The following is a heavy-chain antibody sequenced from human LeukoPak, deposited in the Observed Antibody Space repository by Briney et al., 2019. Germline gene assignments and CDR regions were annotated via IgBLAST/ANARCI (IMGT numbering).Heavy chain of an antibody. CDR3: ASLNTATNWFDP. CDR2: INPSGGST. V-gene: IGHV1-46*01. CDR1: GYTFTSYY. J-gene: IGHJ5*02. D-gene: IGHD5-18*01. Sequence: ASVKVSCKASGYTFTSYYMHWVRRAPGQGLEWMGIINPSGGSTSYAQKFQGRVTMTRDTSTSTVYMELSSLRSEDTAVYYCASLNTATNWFDPWGQGTLVTVSS.